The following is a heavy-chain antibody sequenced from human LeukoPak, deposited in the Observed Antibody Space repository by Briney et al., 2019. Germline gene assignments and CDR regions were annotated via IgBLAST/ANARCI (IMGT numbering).Heavy chain of an antibody. D-gene: IGHD3-9*01. CDR2: ISYDGSNK. Sequence: GGSLRLSCAASGFTFSSYAMTWVRQAPGKGLEWVAVISYDGSNKYYADSVKGRFTISRDNSKNTLYLQMNSLRAEDTAVYYCAKRDDILTGPFDYWGQGTLVTVSS. CDR3: AKRDDILTGPFDY. V-gene: IGHV3-30-3*02. J-gene: IGHJ4*02. CDR1: GFTFSSYA.